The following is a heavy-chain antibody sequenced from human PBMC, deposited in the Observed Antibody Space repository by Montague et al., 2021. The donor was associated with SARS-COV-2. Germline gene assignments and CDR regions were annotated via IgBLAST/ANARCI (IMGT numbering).Heavy chain of an antibody. D-gene: IGHD3-10*01. CDR3: AREYSAPRWFGEYNRYGMGV. CDR1: GFTFSSYD. CDR2: IWYDGSNQ. V-gene: IGHV3-33*08. Sequence: SLRLSCAASGFTFSSYDMLWVRQAPGKGLEWVAVIWYDGSNQYYGDSVKGRFTISRDNSKNTLYLQMNSLRAEDTAVYYCAREYSAPRWFGEYNRYGMGVWGQGTTVTVSS. J-gene: IGHJ6*02.